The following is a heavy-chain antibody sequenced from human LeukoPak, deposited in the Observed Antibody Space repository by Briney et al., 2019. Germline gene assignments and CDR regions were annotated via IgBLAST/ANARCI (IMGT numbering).Heavy chain of an antibody. CDR1: GFTFSSYS. D-gene: IGHD3-10*01. J-gene: IGHJ4*02. CDR2: ISSSSSTI. Sequence: GGSLRLSCAASGFTFSSYSMNWVRQAPGKGLEWVSYISSSSSTIYYADSVKGRFTVSRDNAKNSLYLQMNSLRAEDTAVYYCAKDPLTYYYGSGSSHLDYWGQGTLVTVSS. V-gene: IGHV3-48*04. CDR3: AKDPLTYYYGSGSSHLDY.